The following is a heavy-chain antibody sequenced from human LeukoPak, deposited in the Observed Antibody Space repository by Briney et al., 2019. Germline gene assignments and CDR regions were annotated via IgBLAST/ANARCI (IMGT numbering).Heavy chain of an antibody. D-gene: IGHD2-15*01. Sequence: ASVKVSCKASGYTFTSYGISWVRQAPGQGLEWMGWISAYNGNTNYAQKPQGRVTMTTDTSTSTAYMELRSLRSDDTAVYYCARDRCSGGSCYTYYFDYWGQGTLVTVSS. J-gene: IGHJ4*02. CDR1: GYTFTSYG. CDR3: ARDRCSGGSCYTYYFDY. V-gene: IGHV1-18*01. CDR2: ISAYNGNT.